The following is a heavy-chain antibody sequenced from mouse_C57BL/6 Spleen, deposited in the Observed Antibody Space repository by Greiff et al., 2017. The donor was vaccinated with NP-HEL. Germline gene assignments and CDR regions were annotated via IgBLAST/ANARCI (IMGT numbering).Heavy chain of an antibody. D-gene: IGHD2-1*01. V-gene: IGHV1-52*01. CDR3: ARSGGNYNYAMDY. CDR2: IDPSDSET. CDR1: GYTFTSYW. J-gene: IGHJ4*01. Sequence: QVQLQQPGAELVRPGSSVKLSCKASGYTFTSYWMHWVKQRPIQGLEWIGNIDPSDSETYYNQKFKDKATLTVDKSASTAYMQLSSLTSEDSAVYYCARSGGNYNYAMDYWGQGTSVTVSS.